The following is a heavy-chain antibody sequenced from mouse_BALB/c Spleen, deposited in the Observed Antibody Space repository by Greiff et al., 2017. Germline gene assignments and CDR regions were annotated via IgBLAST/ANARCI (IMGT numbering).Heavy chain of an antibody. V-gene: IGHV5-17*02. CDR1: GFTFSSFG. J-gene: IGHJ4*01. CDR2: ISSGSSTI. Sequence: EVQLVESGGGLVQPGGSRKLSCAASGFTFSSFGMHWVRQAPEKGLEWVAYISSGSSTIYYADTVKGRFTISRDNPKNTLFLQMTSLRSEDTAMYYCARKADGYAMDDWGQGTSVTVAA. CDR3: ARKADGYAMDD.